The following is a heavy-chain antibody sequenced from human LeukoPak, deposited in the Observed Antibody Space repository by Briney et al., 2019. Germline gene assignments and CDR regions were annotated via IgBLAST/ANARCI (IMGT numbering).Heavy chain of an antibody. CDR2: IHKSGNS. CDR3: TRGHWGLQS. V-gene: IGHV4-59*02. J-gene: IGHJ5*02. D-gene: IGHD7-27*01. CDR1: GASVTDYY. Sequence: ATLALTCTVSGASVTDYYWSWIRPPPGKGLEWISYIHKSGNSDYNPSLRRRVTTSLDTSKNQFSLNLISVTAADTAVYYCTRGHWGLQSWSQGTLVTVSS.